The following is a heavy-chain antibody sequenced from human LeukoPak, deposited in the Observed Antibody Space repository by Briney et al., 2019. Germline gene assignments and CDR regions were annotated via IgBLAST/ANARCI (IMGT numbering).Heavy chain of an antibody. CDR1: GFTLRSCS. V-gene: IGHV3-23*01. CDR2: IGGSGART. CDR3: VKRYGDYVGAYTD. D-gene: IGHD4-17*01. Sequence: GGSLRLSCAASGFTLRSCSMIWVRQAPGKGLQWVSAIGGSGARTDYADSVKGRFTISRDNSKNTLYLQMSSLRAEDMAVYYCVKRYGDYVGAYTDWGQGTLVNVSS. J-gene: IGHJ4*02.